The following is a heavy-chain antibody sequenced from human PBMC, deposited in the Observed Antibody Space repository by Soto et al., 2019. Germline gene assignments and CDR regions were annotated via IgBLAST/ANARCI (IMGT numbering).Heavy chain of an antibody. V-gene: IGHV3-64*01. J-gene: IGHJ3*02. CDR3: SSLAADSGYDVDAFDI. CDR2: ISSNGVGT. Sequence: GGSLRLSCAASGFTLSGYAMDWVRQAPGKGLEYVSGISSNGVGTYYANSVQGRFTISRDNSKNTVYLQMGSLRPEDMAVYYCSSLAADSGYDVDAFDIWGQGTMVTVSS. CDR1: GFTLSGYA. D-gene: IGHD5-12*01.